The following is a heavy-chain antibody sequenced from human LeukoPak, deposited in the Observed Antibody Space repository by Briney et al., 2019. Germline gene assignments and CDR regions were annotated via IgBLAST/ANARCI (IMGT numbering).Heavy chain of an antibody. V-gene: IGHV3-9*01. CDR1: GFTFDDYA. Sequence: GRSLRLSCAASGFTFDDYAMHWVRQAPGKGLEWVSGISWNSGSIGYADSVKGRFTISRDNAKNSLYLQMNSLRAEDTALYYCAKGSRWELLFFHSDYWGQGTLVTVSS. J-gene: IGHJ4*02. CDR3: AKGSRWELLFFHSDY. CDR2: ISWNSGSI. D-gene: IGHD1-26*01.